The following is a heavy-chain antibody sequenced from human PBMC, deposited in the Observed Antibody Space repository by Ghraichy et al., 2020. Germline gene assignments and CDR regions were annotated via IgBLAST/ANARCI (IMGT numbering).Heavy chain of an antibody. V-gene: IGHV3-53*01. Sequence: ETLSLTCAASGFTVINNYMSWVRQAPGKGLEWVSLIYSGGNIYYADSVKGRFTISRDSSKNTLFLQMNSLRAEDTAVYYCARNVGETGSWGQGTLVTVSS. CDR3: ARNVGETGS. CDR1: GFTVINNY. CDR2: IYSGGNI. D-gene: IGHD3-16*01. J-gene: IGHJ5*02.